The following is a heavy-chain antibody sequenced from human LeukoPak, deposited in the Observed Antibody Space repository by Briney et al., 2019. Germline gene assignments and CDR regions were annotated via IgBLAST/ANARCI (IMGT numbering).Heavy chain of an antibody. CDR2: IKSDGSEK. J-gene: IGHJ4*02. V-gene: IGHV3-7*01. D-gene: IGHD6-19*01. Sequence: GGSLRLSCAASGMTFSSHWMSWVRQAPGKGLEWVANIKSDGSEKYYLDSVKGRFTISRDNAKNSLYLQMNSLRAEDSAVYYCASRWRGGWGIRAVAGYFDYWGQGTLVTVSS. CDR3: ASRWRGGWGIRAVAGYFDY. CDR1: GMTFSSHW.